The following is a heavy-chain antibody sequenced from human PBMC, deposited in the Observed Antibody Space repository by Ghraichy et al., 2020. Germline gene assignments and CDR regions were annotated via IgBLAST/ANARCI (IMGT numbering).Heavy chain of an antibody. CDR3: ARDHGIGSCDY. J-gene: IGHJ4*02. CDR2: IKQDGSGK. D-gene: IGHD2-15*01. Sequence: GSLRLSCAASGFTFSNYWMSWVRQAPGKGLEWVANIKQDGSGKYYVDSVKGRFTISRDNAKNSLYLQMNSLRAEDTAVYYCARDHGIGSCDYWGQGTLVTVSS. V-gene: IGHV3-7*03. CDR1: GFTFSNYW.